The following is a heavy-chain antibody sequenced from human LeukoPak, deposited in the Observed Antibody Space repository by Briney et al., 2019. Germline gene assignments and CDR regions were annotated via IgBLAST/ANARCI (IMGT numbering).Heavy chain of an antibody. J-gene: IGHJ4*02. CDR3: ATRPTPRDRDF. D-gene: IGHD5-24*01. CDR1: GLTFSTSD. Sequence: PGGSLRLSCVASGLTFSTSDTSWVRQAPGKGPEWLSLIVQRGTTYYAESVEGRFTISRDNSQNTVFMQMNSLRAEDTAVYYCATRPTPRDRDFWGQGTLVTVSS. CDR2: IVQRGTT. V-gene: IGHV3-23*01.